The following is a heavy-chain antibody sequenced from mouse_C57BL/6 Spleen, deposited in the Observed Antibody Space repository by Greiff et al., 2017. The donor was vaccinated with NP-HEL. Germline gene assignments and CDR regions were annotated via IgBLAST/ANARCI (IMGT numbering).Heavy chain of an antibody. V-gene: IGHV1-69*01. CDR1: GYTFTSYW. J-gene: IGHJ1*03. CDR2: IDPSDSYT. CDR3: ASGGGYFDV. Sequence: QVQLKESGAELVMPGASVKLSCKASGYTFTSYWMHWVKQRPGQGLEWIGEIDPSDSYTNYNQKFKGKSTLTVDKSSSTAYMQLSSLTSEDSAVYYCASGGGYFDVWGTGTTVTVSS.